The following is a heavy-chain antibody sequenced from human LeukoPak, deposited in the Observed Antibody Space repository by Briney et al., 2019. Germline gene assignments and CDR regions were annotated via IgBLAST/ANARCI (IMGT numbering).Heavy chain of an antibody. D-gene: IGHD3-10*01. CDR3: ARGGNYYGSGSRRIDY. J-gene: IGHJ4*02. CDR2: INLGNGNK. V-gene: IGHV1-18*01. Sequence: ASVKVSCKASGYTFTSYGISWVRQAPGQRLEWMGWINLGNGNKRYSQKFQGRVTITRDTSTSTVYMELSSLRSEDTAVYYCARGGNYYGSGSRRIDYWGQGTLDTVSS. CDR1: GYTFTSYG.